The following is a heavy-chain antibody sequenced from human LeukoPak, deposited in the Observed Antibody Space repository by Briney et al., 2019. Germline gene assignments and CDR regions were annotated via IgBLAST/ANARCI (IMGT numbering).Heavy chain of an antibody. Sequence: ASVKVSCKGSGYMFIGYGITWVRQAPGQGLEWMGWINPNSGGTNYAQKFQGRVTMTRDTSISTAYMELSRLRSDDTAVYYCARDVIDGITGTTTPLCGQGTLVTVSS. J-gene: IGHJ4*02. CDR1: GYMFIGYG. CDR3: ARDVIDGITGTTTPL. V-gene: IGHV1-2*02. D-gene: IGHD1-20*01. CDR2: INPNSGGT.